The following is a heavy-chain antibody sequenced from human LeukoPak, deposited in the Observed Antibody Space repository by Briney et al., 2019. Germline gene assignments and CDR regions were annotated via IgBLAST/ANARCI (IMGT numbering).Heavy chain of an antibody. D-gene: IGHD6-13*01. J-gene: IGHJ6*02. Sequence: GGSLRLSCAASGFTFSSYAMHWVRQAPGKGLEWVAVISYDGSNKYYADSVKGRFTISRDNSKNMLYLQMNSLRAEDTAVYYCARDVHVSYSSSWRGPSPYYYYGMDVWGQGTTVTVSS. V-gene: IGHV3-30*04. CDR3: ARDVHVSYSSSWRGPSPYYYYGMDV. CDR2: ISYDGSNK. CDR1: GFTFSSYA.